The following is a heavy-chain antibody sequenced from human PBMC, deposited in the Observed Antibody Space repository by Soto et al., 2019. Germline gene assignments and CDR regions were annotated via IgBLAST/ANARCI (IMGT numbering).Heavy chain of an antibody. V-gene: IGHV4-59*01. D-gene: IGHD2-15*01. J-gene: IGHJ6*03. Sequence: PSETLSLTCTVSGGSISSYYWSWIRQPPGKGLEWIGYIYYSGSTNYNPSLKSRVTISVDTSKNQFSLKLSSVTAADTAVYYCGRGRRVAATSTYYYYEDVWGKGPTVTVSS. CDR3: GRGRRVAATSTYYYYEDV. CDR1: GGSISSYY. CDR2: IYYSGST.